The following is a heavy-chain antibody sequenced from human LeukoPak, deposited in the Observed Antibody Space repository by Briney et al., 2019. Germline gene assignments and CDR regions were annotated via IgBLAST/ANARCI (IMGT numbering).Heavy chain of an antibody. CDR2: ISWDGGSI. D-gene: IGHD3-10*02. CDR3: AELGITMIGGV. Sequence: GGSLRLSCAASGFTFDDYTMHWVRQAPGKGVEWVSLISWDGGSIYYADSVKGRFTISRDNAKNSLYLQMNSLRAEDTAVYYCAELGITMIGGVWGKGTTVTISS. V-gene: IGHV3-43*01. CDR1: GFTFDDYT. J-gene: IGHJ6*04.